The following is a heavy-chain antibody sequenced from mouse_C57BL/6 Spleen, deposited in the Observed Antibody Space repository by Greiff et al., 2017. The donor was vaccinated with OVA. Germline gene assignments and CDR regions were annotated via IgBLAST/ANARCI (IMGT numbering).Heavy chain of an antibody. Sequence: VQLQQSGPELVKPGASVKMSCKASGYTFTDYNMHWVKQSHGKSLEWIGYINPNNGGTSYNQKFKGKATLTVTTSSSTAYMELRSLTSEDSAVYYCARSYYGSSTFAYWGQGTLVTVSA. CDR1: GYTFTDYN. J-gene: IGHJ3*01. V-gene: IGHV1-22*01. CDR2: INPNNGGT. CDR3: ARSYYGSSTFAY. D-gene: IGHD1-1*01.